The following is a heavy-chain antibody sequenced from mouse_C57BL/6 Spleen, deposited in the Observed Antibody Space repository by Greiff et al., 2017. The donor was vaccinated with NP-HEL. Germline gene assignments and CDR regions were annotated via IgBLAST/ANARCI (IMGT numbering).Heavy chain of an antibody. CDR1: GYSITSGYY. CDR3: ARDGYYGYDYAMDY. D-gene: IGHD2-2*01. CDR2: ISYDGSN. V-gene: IGHV3-6*01. Sequence: EVKLLESGPGLVKPSQSLSLTCSVTGYSITSGYYWNWIRQFPGNKLEWMGYISYDGSNNYNPSLKNRISITRDTSKNQFFLKLNSVTTEDTATYYCARDGYYGYDYAMDYWGQGTSVTVSS. J-gene: IGHJ4*01.